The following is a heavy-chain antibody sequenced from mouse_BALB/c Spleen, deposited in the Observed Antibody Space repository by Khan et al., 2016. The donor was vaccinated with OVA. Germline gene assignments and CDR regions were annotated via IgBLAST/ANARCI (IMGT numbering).Heavy chain of an antibody. CDR1: GYTFTDYA. CDR3: ARGGKVAY. CDR2: ISTYYGDV. Sequence: QVQLQQSGAELVRPGVSVKISCTGSGYTFTDYAMHWVKQSHAKSLEWIGVISTYYGDVDYSQKFKGKATMNVDRSSSTAYMELARLTSEDSAIYYCARGGKVAYWGQGTLVTVSA. V-gene: IGHV1S137*01. J-gene: IGHJ3*01. D-gene: IGHD1-1*02.